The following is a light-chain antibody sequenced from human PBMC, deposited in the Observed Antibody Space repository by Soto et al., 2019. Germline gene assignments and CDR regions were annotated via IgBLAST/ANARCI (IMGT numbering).Light chain of an antibody. CDR2: DAS. CDR3: QQYDNPPLT. Sequence: DIQMTQSPSSLSASVGDRVTITCQASQDISNYLNWYQQKPGKAPKLLIYDASNLETEVPSRFSGSGSGTDFTFTISSLQPEDIATYYCQQYDNPPLTFGQGTRLEIK. J-gene: IGKJ5*01. V-gene: IGKV1-33*01. CDR1: QDISNY.